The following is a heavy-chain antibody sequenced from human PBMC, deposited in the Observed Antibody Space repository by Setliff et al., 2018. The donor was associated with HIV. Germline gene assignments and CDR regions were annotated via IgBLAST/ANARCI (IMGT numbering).Heavy chain of an antibody. CDR2: ISASGTTT. CDR1: GFTFSGYA. V-gene: IGHV3-23*01. Sequence: GGSLRLSCAASGFTFSGYAVSWVRQAPGKGLEWVSGISASGTTTEYADSVKGRLTISXXXSKNTLYLQMNSLRTDDTAIYYCAKXXXXXIXXCYFTDWGXXXXVT. J-gene: IGHJ4*02. CDR3: AKXXXXXIXXCYFTD. D-gene: IGHD2-8*02.